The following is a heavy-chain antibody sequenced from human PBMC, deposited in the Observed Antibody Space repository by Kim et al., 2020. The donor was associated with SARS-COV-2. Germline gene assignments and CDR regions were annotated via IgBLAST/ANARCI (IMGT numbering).Heavy chain of an antibody. J-gene: IGHJ4*02. Sequence: SQPSLNGRVTISVDTSKNQFSLKLSSVTAADTAVYYCARANYYGSGTIDYWGQGTLVTVSS. V-gene: IGHV4-34*01. D-gene: IGHD3-10*01. CDR3: ARANYYGSGTIDY.